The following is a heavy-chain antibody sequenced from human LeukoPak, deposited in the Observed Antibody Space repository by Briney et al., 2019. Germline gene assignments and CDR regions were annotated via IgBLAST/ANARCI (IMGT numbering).Heavy chain of an antibody. Sequence: PGGSLRLSCAASGFTFSSYAMNWVRQAPGKGLEWVSTLSGSGYSTYYADFVKGRFTISRDNSKNTLYLQMNSLRAEDTAVYYCAKEMITFGGVIANWGQGTLVTVSS. CDR2: LSGSGYST. CDR1: GFTFSSYA. V-gene: IGHV3-23*01. J-gene: IGHJ4*02. CDR3: AKEMITFGGVIAN. D-gene: IGHD3-16*02.